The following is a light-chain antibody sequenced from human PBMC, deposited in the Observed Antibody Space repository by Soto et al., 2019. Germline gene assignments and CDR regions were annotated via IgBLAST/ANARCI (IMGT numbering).Light chain of an antibody. CDR3: QQYDSSPT. CDR1: QRISIAY. CDR2: GAS. V-gene: IGKV3-20*01. Sequence: EIVLTQSPGTLSLSPGERATLSCRASQRISIAYLAWYQQKPGQAPRLLIYGASSRATGIPDRFSGSGSETDFTLTISRLEPEDFAVYYCQQYDSSPTFGQGTKVEI. J-gene: IGKJ1*01.